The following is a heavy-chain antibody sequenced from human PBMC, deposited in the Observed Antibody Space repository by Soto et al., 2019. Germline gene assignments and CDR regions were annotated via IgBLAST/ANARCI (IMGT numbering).Heavy chain of an antibody. V-gene: IGHV1-8*01. CDR1: GYTFTRYD. D-gene: IGHD5-12*01. CDR2: MNPNSGNT. CDR3: ATRATRNDFDY. J-gene: IGHJ4*02. Sequence: GASVKVCCKASGYTFTRYDINWVRQATGQGLEWMGWMNPNSGNTGYAQKFQGRVTMTRNTSISTAYMELSSLRSEDTAVYYCATRATRNDFDYWGQGTLVTVSS.